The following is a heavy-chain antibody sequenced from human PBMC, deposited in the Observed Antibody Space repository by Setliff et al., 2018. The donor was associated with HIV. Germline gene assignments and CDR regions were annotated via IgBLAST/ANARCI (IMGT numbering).Heavy chain of an antibody. CDR1: GVSISCSSYF. CDR2: IYFSGST. Sequence: SETLSLTCAVSGVSISCSSYFWGWIRRPPGTGLDWIGSIYFSGSTYYNPSLESRVTISMDTSKNQFSLKLTSVTAADTAVYYCARHPRHYNILTGYRYYYMDVWGKGTTVTVSS. CDR3: ARHPRHYNILTGYRYYYMDV. D-gene: IGHD3-9*01. J-gene: IGHJ6*03. V-gene: IGHV4-39*01.